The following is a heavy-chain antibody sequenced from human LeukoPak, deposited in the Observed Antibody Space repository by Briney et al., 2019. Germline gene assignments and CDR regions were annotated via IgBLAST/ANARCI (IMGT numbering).Heavy chain of an antibody. D-gene: IGHD2-2*01. CDR1: GYTFTSYD. J-gene: IGHJ4*02. CDR3: ARVVPAVTGSDY. V-gene: IGHV1-8*01. Sequence: ASVKVSCKASGYTFTSYDINWVRQATGQGLEWMGWMNPNSGITGYAQKFQGRVTMTRNTSISTAYMELSSLRSEDTAVYYCARVVPAVTGSDYWGQGTLVTVSS. CDR2: MNPNSGIT.